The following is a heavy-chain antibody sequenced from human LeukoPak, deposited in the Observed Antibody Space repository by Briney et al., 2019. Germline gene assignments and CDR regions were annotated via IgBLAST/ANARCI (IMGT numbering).Heavy chain of an antibody. J-gene: IGHJ4*02. CDR1: GYTFTGYY. CDR3: ARDVTPNFDWLLMGEEYFDY. D-gene: IGHD3-9*01. Sequence: GASVKVSCKASGYTFTGYYMHWVRQAPGQGLEWMGWINPNSGGTNYAQKFQGRVTMTRDTSISTAYMELSSLRSEDTAVYYCARDVTPNFDWLLMGEEYFDYWGQGTLVTVSS. CDR2: INPNSGGT. V-gene: IGHV1-2*02.